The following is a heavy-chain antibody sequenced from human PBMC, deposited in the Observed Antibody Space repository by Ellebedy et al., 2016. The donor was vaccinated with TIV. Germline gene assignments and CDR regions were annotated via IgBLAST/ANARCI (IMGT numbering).Heavy chain of an antibody. V-gene: IGHV4-61*02. J-gene: IGHJ6*03. D-gene: IGHD3-3*01. CDR3: AREAPFSSYDFWSGYYYYYYMDV. Sequence: LRLSXTVSGGSISSGSYYWSWIRQPAGKGLEWIGRIYTSGSTNYNPSLKSRVTMSVDTSKNQFSLKLSSVTAADTAVYYCAREAPFSSYDFWSGYYYYYYMDVWGKGITVTVSS. CDR2: IYTSGST. CDR1: GGSISSGSYY.